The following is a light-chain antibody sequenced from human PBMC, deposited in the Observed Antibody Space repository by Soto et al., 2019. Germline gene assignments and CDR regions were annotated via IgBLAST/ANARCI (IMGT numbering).Light chain of an antibody. CDR3: AAWDDSLRGWV. CDR2: GNN. J-gene: IGLJ3*02. V-gene: IGLV1-40*01. CDR1: SSNIGATSD. Sequence: QSVLTQPPSVSGAPGQRVTISCTGSSSNIGATSDVHWYQQLPGAAPKLLIYGNNNRPSGVPARFSGSKSGSSASLAISGLRSEDEADYYCAAWDDSLRGWVFGGGTKVTVL.